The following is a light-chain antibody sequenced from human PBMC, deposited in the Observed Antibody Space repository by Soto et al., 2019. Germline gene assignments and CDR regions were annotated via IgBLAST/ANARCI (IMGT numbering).Light chain of an antibody. CDR3: QSYDSSLSGWV. CDR2: GNS. J-gene: IGLJ3*02. Sequence: QSVLTQPPSVSGAPGQRVTISCTGSSSNIGAGCDGNRYQQLPGTARKLLIYGNSNRPSGVPDRFSGSKSGTSASLDITGLQAEDEADYYCQSYDSSLSGWVFGGGTKLTVL. CDR1: SSNIGAGCD. V-gene: IGLV1-40*01.